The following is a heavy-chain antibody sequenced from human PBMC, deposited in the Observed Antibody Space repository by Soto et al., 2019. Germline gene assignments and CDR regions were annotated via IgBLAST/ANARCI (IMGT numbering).Heavy chain of an antibody. J-gene: IGHJ6*02. V-gene: IGHV4-30-2*01. CDR3: ARYSVGVYGMDV. CDR1: GGSISSGGYS. CDR2: IYHSGST. Sequence: SETLSLTCAVCGGSISSGGYSWSWIRQPPGKGLEWIGYIYHSGSTYYNPSLKSRVTISVDRSKNQFSLKLSSVTAADTAVYYCARYSVGVYGMDVWGQGTTVTVSS. D-gene: IGHD2-15*01.